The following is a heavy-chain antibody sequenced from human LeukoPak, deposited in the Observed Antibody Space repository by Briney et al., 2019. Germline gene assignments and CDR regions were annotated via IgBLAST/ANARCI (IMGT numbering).Heavy chain of an antibody. Sequence: GGSLRLSCAASGFTFSSYAMSWVRQGPGRGLEWVSGISGGGGNTYYTDSVKGRFTISRDNSKNTLYLQMNSLRAEDTAVYYCAKAYTPYLSSSWSIKHWGQGTLVTVSS. CDR1: GFTFSSYA. J-gene: IGHJ1*01. CDR3: AKAYTPYLSSSWSIKH. D-gene: IGHD6-13*01. V-gene: IGHV3-23*01. CDR2: ISGGGGNT.